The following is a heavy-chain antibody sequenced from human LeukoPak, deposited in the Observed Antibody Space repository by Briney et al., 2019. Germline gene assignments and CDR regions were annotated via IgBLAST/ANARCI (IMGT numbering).Heavy chain of an antibody. CDR1: GGSISSYY. CDR2: IYYSGST. J-gene: IGHJ4*02. CDR3: ARARLLWFGEYYFDY. V-gene: IGHV4-59*01. D-gene: IGHD3-10*01. Sequence: PSETLSLTCTVSGGSISSYYWSWIRQPPGKGLEWIGYIYYSGSTNYNPSLKSRVTISVDTSKNQFSLKLSSVTAAGTAVYYCARARLLWFGEYYFDYWGQGTLVTVSS.